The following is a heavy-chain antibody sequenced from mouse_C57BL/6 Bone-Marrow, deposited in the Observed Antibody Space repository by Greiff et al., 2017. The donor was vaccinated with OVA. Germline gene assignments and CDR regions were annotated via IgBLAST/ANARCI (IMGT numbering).Heavy chain of an antibody. CDR1: GYSFTGYY. J-gene: IGHJ2*01. CDR3: ATYYSNPYYFDY. Sequence: EVQLQQSGPELVKPGASVKISCKASGYSFTGYYMNWVKQSPEKSLEWIGEINPSTGGTTYNQKFKAKATLTVDKSSSTAYMQLKSLTSEDSAVYYCATYYSNPYYFDYWGQGTTLTVSS. D-gene: IGHD2-5*01. V-gene: IGHV1-42*01. CDR2: INPSTGGT.